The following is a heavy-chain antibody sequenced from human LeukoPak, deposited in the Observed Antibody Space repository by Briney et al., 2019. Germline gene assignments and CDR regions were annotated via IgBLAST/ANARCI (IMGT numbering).Heavy chain of an antibody. D-gene: IGHD6-13*01. CDR3: ARAGAAAAPWDFDY. CDR1: GGSISSSSYY. Sequence: SETLSLTCTVSGGSISSSSYYWGWIRQPPGKGLEWIGSIYYSGSTYYNPSLKSRVTISVDTSKNQFSLKLSSVTAADTAVYYCARAGAAAAPWDFDYWGQGTLVTVSS. V-gene: IGHV4-39*07. J-gene: IGHJ4*02. CDR2: IYYSGST.